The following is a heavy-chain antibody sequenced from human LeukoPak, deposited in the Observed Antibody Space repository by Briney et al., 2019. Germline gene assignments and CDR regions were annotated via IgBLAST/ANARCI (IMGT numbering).Heavy chain of an antibody. CDR2: IKSKTDGGTT. Sequence: WVRQAPGKGLEWVGRIKSKTDGGTTNYAAPVKGRFTISRDDSKNTLYLQMNSLKTEDTAVYYCTTGEGGSHFQHWGQGTLVTVSS. D-gene: IGHD1-26*01. J-gene: IGHJ1*01. CDR3: TTGEGGSHFQH. V-gene: IGHV3-15*01.